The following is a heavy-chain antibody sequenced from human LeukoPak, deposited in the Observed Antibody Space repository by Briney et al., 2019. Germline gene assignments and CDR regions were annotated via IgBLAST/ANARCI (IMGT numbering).Heavy chain of an antibody. V-gene: IGHV3-48*01. CDR1: GFTFSSYT. J-gene: IGHJ3*02. CDR2: ISSSSSTI. D-gene: IGHD5-12*01. CDR3: ARDSPQALAILHAFDI. Sequence: PGGSLRLSCAASGFTFSSYTMNWVRQAPGKGLEWVSKISSSSSTIYYADSVKGRFTISRDSAKNSLYLQMNSLRAEDTAVYYCARDSPQALAILHAFDIWGHGTMVTVSS.